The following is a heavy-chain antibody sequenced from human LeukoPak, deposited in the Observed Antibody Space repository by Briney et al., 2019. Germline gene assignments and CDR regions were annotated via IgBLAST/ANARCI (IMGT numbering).Heavy chain of an antibody. CDR3: ARDSGYSYGNAEFDY. D-gene: IGHD5-18*01. CDR1: GFTFSSYA. Sequence: GGSLRLSCAASGFTFSSYAMHWVRQAPGKGLEWVAVISYDGSNKYYADSVKGRLTISRDNSKNTLYLQMNSLRAEDTAVYYCARDSGYSYGNAEFDYWGQGTLVTVSS. CDR2: ISYDGSNK. V-gene: IGHV3-30*01. J-gene: IGHJ4*02.